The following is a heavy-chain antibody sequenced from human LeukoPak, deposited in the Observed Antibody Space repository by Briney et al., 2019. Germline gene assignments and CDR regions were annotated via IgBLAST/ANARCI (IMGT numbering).Heavy chain of an antibody. CDR2: ISSSSSYI. D-gene: IGHD4-23*01. J-gene: IGHJ4*02. CDR3: ARGYGGANY. CDR1: GFTVSSNY. V-gene: IGHV3-21*01. Sequence: PGGSLRLSCAASGFTVSSNYMSWVRQAPGKGLEWVSSISSSSSYIYYADSVKGRFTISRDNAKNSLYLQMNSLRAEDTAVYYCARGYGGANYWGQGTLVTVSS.